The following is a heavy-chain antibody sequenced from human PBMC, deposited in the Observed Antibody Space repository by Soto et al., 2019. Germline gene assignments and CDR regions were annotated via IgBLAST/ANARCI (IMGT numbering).Heavy chain of an antibody. CDR2: ITGGGDAT. J-gene: IGHJ2*01. CDR3: AKELLDCSTTKCSLLGYFDL. V-gene: IGHV3-23*01. D-gene: IGHD2-2*01. CDR1: GFIFSSYG. Sequence: EVQVLESGGGLVQPGGSLRLSCAASGFIFSSYGMIWVRQAPGKGLEWVSAITGGGDATYYPDSVKGRFTISRDNSENTLYLQMNSLRAEDTAVYYCAKELLDCSTTKCSLLGYFDLWGRGTLVTVSS.